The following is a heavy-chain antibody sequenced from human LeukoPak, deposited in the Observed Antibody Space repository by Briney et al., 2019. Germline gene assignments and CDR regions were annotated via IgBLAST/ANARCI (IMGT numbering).Heavy chain of an antibody. Sequence: GRSLRLSCAASEFTFSTYGMHWVRQAPGKGLEWWAVISYDGSYKFYADSVKGRFTISRDNSKSTLYLQMNSLRAEDTAVYYCAKDRYSGLNTIDYWGQGTLVTVSS. CDR2: ISYDGSYK. J-gene: IGHJ4*02. V-gene: IGHV3-30*18. CDR3: AKDRYSGLNTIDY. D-gene: IGHD6-13*01. CDR1: EFTFSTYG.